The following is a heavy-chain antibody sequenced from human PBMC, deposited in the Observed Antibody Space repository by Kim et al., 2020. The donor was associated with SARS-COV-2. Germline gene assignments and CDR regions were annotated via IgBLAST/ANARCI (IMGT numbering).Heavy chain of an antibody. J-gene: IGHJ4*02. CDR1: GFTFSSYG. Sequence: GGSLRLSCAASGFTFSSYGMHWVRQAPGKGLEWVAVISYDGSNKYYADSVKGRFTISRDNSKNTLYLQMNSLRAEDTAVYYCARGQPLLWFGELIGGGYFDYWGQGTLVTVSS. CDR3: ARGQPLLWFGELIGGGYFDY. V-gene: IGHV3-33*05. CDR2: ISYDGSNK. D-gene: IGHD3-10*01.